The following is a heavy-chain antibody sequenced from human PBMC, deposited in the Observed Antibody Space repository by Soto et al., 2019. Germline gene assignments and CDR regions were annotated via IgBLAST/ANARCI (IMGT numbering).Heavy chain of an antibody. J-gene: IGHJ6*02. Sequence: QTGGSLRLSCAASGFTFSSYGMHWVRQAPGKGLEWVAVIWYDGSNKYYADSVKGRFTISRDNSKNTLYLQMNSLRAEDTAVYYCARGPIAARRDYYYYGMDVWGQGTTVTVSS. CDR1: GFTFSSYG. V-gene: IGHV3-33*01. CDR2: IWYDGSNK. CDR3: ARGPIAARRDYYYYGMDV. D-gene: IGHD6-6*01.